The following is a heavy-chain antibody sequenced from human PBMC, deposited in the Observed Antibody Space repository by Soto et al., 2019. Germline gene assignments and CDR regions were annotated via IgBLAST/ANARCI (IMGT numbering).Heavy chain of an antibody. V-gene: IGHV4-34*01. CDR3: VILSSLYYYYGMDD. CDR2: INHSGST. J-gene: IGHJ6*02. CDR1: GGSFSGYY. D-gene: IGHD3-10*01. Sequence: SETLSLTCAVYGGSFSGYYWSWIRQPPGKGLEWIGEINHSGSTNYNPSLKSRVTISVDTSKNQFSLKLSSVTAADTAVYYCVILSSLYYYYGMDDWGQGTTVTGSS.